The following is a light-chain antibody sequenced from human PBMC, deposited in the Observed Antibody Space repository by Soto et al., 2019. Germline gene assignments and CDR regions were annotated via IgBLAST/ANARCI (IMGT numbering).Light chain of an antibody. CDR3: QQSYSTPWT. J-gene: IGKJ1*01. Sequence: DIQMTQSPSSLSASLLDRVTITCLASQSISSYLNWYQQKPGKAPKLLIYAASSLQSGVPSRFSGSGSGTDFTLTISSLQPEDFATYYCQQSYSTPWTFGQGTKVDIK. CDR1: QSISSY. V-gene: IGKV1-39*01. CDR2: AAS.